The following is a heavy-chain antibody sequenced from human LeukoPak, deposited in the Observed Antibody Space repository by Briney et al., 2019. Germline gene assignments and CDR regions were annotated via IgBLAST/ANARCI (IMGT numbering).Heavy chain of an antibody. CDR3: ARDLTRQQFFIPYFDY. CDR2: IYYSGST. Sequence: SETLSLTCTVSGGSISSYYWSWIRQPPGKGLEWIGYIYYSGSTNYNPSLKSRVTISVDTSKNQFSLKLNSVTAADTAVYYCARDLTRQQFFIPYFDYWGQGTLVTVSS. J-gene: IGHJ4*02. CDR1: GGSISSYY. D-gene: IGHD6-13*01. V-gene: IGHV4-59*12.